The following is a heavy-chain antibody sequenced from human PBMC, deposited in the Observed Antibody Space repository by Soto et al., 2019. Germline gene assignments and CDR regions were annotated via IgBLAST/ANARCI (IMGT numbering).Heavy chain of an antibody. CDR1: GFTFSTYW. CDR3: AATTM. Sequence: EVQLVESGGGLVQPGGSLRLSCAASGFTFSTYWMSWVRQAPGKGLEWVGNIKEDGSEKYYVDSVKGRFTISRDNAKNSLYPQMNRLGAETTAVYYCAATTMRGLGTPVTFSP. J-gene: IGHJ6*01. CDR2: IKEDGSEK. D-gene: IGHD5-12*01. V-gene: IGHV3-7*05.